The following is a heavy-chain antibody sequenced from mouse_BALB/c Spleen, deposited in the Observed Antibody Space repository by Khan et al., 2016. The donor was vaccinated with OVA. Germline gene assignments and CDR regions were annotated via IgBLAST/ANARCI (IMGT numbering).Heavy chain of an antibody. CDR3: ARRGAARGTWDYLDY. V-gene: IGHV1-63*02. CDR2: IYPGGGYT. J-gene: IGHJ2*01. CDR1: GYTFTNYW. D-gene: IGHD3-1*01. Sequence: VELVESGAELVRPGTSVKMSCKAAGYTFTNYWIGWVKQRPGHGLEWIGDIYPGGGYTNYNEKFKGKATLTADTSSSTAYMQLSSLTSGDSVIYYCARRGAARGTWDYLDYWGQGTTLTVSS.